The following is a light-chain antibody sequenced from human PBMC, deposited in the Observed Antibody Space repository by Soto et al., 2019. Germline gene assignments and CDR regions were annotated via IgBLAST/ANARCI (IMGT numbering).Light chain of an antibody. Sequence: EIVLTQSPGTLSLSPGERATLSCRASQSIITNYLAWYRQKPGQAPRLLIYAASSRATGIPDRFSGSGSGTDFTLTISRLEPEDFAVYYCHQYGTSVGTFGQGTKVEI. CDR3: HQYGTSVGT. CDR2: AAS. J-gene: IGKJ1*01. CDR1: QSIITNY. V-gene: IGKV3-20*01.